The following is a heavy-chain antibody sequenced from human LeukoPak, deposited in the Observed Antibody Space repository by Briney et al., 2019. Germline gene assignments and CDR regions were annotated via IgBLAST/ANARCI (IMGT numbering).Heavy chain of an antibody. D-gene: IGHD3-10*01. V-gene: IGHV3-66*01. Sequence: GRSLRLSCTASGFTFSDYAMSWVRQAPGKGLEWISIISSGGNTNYADSVKGRFTISRDNSKNMVYLQMNSLRAEDTAMYYCARRPTDYSGSGSYYNPRNWYDPWGQGTLVTVSS. CDR3: ARRPTDYSGSGSYYNPRNWYDP. CDR1: GFTFSDYA. CDR2: ISSGGNT. J-gene: IGHJ5*02.